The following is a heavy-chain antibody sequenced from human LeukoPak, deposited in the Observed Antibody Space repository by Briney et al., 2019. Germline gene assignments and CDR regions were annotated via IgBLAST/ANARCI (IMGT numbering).Heavy chain of an antibody. J-gene: IGHJ4*02. CDR3: VRDDSSGWYYFDY. CDR1: GFTISRYW. Sequence: GGSLRLSCAAAGFTISRYWMSWVRQAPGKGLEWVANINQDGSEKNYVDSVKGRFTISRDNAKNSLFLQMNSLRAEDTAMCYCVRDDSSGWYYFDYWGQGTLVTVSS. CDR2: INQDGSEK. V-gene: IGHV3-7*01. D-gene: IGHD6-19*01.